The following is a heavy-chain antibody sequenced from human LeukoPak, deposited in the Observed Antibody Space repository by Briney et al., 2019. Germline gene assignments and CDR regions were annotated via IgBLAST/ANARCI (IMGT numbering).Heavy chain of an antibody. CDR1: GFTFSSYW. J-gene: IGHJ3*02. V-gene: IGHV3-7*03. CDR2: IKQDGSEK. Sequence: GGSLRLSCAASGFTFSSYWMSWVRQAPGKGLEWVANIKQDGSEKYYVDSVKGRFTISRDNAKNSLYLQMNSLRAEDTALYYCAKDPYSSSWYELGAFDIWGQGTMVTVSS. D-gene: IGHD6-13*01. CDR3: AKDPYSSSWYELGAFDI.